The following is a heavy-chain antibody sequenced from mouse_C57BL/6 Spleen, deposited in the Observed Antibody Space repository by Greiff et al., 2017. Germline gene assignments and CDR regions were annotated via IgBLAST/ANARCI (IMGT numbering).Heavy chain of an antibody. V-gene: IGHV1-74*01. CDR3: AMAGFAY. J-gene: IGHJ3*01. Sequence: QVQLQQPGAELVKPGASVKVSCKASGYTFTSYWMHWVKQRPGQGLEWIGRIHPSDSDTNYNQKFKGKATLTGDKSSSTAYMQRSSRTSEDSAVYYCAMAGFAYWGQGTLVTVSA. CDR2: IHPSDSDT. CDR1: GYTFTSYW.